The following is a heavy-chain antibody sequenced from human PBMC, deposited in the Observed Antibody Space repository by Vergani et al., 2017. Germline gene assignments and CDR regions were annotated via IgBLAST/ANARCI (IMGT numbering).Heavy chain of an antibody. CDR2: IYHSGST. CDR1: GYSISSGYY. J-gene: IGHJ4*02. CDR3: ARGSPLHYDYVWGSYRYYFDY. V-gene: IGHV4-38-2*02. D-gene: IGHD3-16*02. Sequence: QVQLQESGPGLVKPSETLSLTCTVSGYSISSGYYWGWIRQPPGKGLEWIGSIYHSGSTNYNPSLKSRVTISVDTSKNQFSLKLSSVTAADTAVYYCARGSPLHYDYVWGSYRYYFDYWGQGTLVTVSS.